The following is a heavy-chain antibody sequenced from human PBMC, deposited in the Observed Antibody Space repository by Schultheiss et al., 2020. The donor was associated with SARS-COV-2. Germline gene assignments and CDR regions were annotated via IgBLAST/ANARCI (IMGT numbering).Heavy chain of an antibody. D-gene: IGHD2-15*01. V-gene: IGHV3-23*01. CDR2: ISGSGGST. Sequence: GGSLRLSCAASGFTVSSNYMSWVRQAPGKGLEWVSAISGSGGSTYYADSVKGRFTISRDNSKNTLYLQMNSLRAEDTAVYYCARGYCSGGSCPAEYFQHWGQGTLVTVSS. CDR3: ARGYCSGGSCPAEYFQH. CDR1: GFTVSSNY. J-gene: IGHJ1*01.